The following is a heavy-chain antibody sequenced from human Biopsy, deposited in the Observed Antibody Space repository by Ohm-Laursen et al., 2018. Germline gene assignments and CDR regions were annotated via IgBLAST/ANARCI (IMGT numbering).Heavy chain of an antibody. CDR3: ARWTPEYDSSRYYLDAFDI. D-gene: IGHD3-22*01. Sequence: SDTLSLTCTVSGGSLSTYYWSWIRQPAGKGLEWIGRISSSGSTNYNPSLRSRVTLSMDTSKRQFSLKMSFVTAADTAVYYCARWTPEYDSSRYYLDAFDIWGQGTKVTVS. CDR2: ISSSGST. V-gene: IGHV4-4*07. CDR1: GGSLSTYY. J-gene: IGHJ3*02.